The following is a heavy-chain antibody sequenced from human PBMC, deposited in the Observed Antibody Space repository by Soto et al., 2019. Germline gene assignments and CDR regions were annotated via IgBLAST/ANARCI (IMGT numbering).Heavy chain of an antibody. D-gene: IGHD2-8*02. V-gene: IGHV4-34*01. Sequence: PETLSLTCAFYGGSFSGFSWTWIRQPPGTGLEWIGEINHSGSTNYNPSLKSRVTISVDTSKNQFSLKLTSVTAADAAVYYCARDKITGLFDYWGQGTLVTVSS. CDR2: INHSGST. CDR1: GGSFSGFS. CDR3: ARDKITGLFDY. J-gene: IGHJ4*02.